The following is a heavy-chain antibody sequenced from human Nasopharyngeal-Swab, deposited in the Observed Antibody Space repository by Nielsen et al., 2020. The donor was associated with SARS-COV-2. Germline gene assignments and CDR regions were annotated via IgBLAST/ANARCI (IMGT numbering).Heavy chain of an antibody. Sequence: SETLSLTCTVSGYSISSGYYWDWIRQSPGKGLEWIGSIYHSGRTYYNPSLKSRVTISVDTSRNHFSLKLRSVTGADTAVYYCACHRTASFYYWGQGTLVTVSS. D-gene: IGHD1-1*01. V-gene: IGHV4-38-2*02. CDR1: GYSISSGYY. J-gene: IGHJ4*02. CDR2: IYHSGRT. CDR3: ACHRTASFYY.